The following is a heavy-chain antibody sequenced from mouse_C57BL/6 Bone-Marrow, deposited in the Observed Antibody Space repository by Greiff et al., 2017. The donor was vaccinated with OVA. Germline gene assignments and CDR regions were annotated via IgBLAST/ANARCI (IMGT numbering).Heavy chain of an antibody. Sequence: EVQVVESGPELVKPGASVKISCKASGYSFTGYYMNWVKQSPEKSLEWIGEINPSTGGTTYNQKFKAKATLTVDKSSSTAYMQLKSLTSEDSAVYYCASTITTVVATRAMDYWGQGTSVTVSS. J-gene: IGHJ4*01. D-gene: IGHD1-1*01. CDR2: INPSTGGT. CDR1: GYSFTGYY. V-gene: IGHV1-42*01. CDR3: ASTITTVVATRAMDY.